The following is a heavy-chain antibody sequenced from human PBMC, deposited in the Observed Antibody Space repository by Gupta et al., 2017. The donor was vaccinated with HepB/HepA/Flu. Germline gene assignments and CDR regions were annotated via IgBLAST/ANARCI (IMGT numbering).Heavy chain of an antibody. CDR2: IRSKAYGGTT. V-gene: IGHV3-49*05. CDR3: TIPYDSSGYYTHYAFDI. Sequence: EVQLVESGGGLVKPGRSLRLSCTASGFTFGDYAMSWFRQAPGKGLEWVGFIRSKAYGGTTEYAASVKGRFTISRDDSKSIAYLQMNSLKTEDTAVYYCTIPYDSSGYYTHYAFDIWGQGTMVTVSS. CDR1: GFTFGDYA. D-gene: IGHD3-22*01. J-gene: IGHJ3*02.